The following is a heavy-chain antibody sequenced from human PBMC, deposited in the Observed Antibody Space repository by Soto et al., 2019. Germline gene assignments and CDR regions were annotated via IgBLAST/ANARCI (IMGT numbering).Heavy chain of an antibody. CDR3: AASIFYYGMDV. CDR2: IYPGDSDT. CDR1: GYTFTNYW. Sequence: PGESLQISCKGSGYTFTNYWIGCVRQMPGKGLEWMGIIYPGDSDTKYNPSFQGQVTISADKSITTTYLRWTSLKASDTAIYYCAASIFYYGMDVWGKGTKVAHSS. V-gene: IGHV5-51*01. J-gene: IGHJ6*04.